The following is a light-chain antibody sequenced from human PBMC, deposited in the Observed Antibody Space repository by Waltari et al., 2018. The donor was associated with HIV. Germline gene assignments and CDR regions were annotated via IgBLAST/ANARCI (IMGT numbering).Light chain of an antibody. CDR3: CSYTSSITGRV. CDR1: SSDVGGYKY. CDR2: DVT. Sequence: HSALTQPASVSGSPGQSITISCTGTSSDVGGYKYVSWYQQYPGKAPKLIIYDVTNRPSGVSNRFSGSKSGNTASLTISGLQAEDEADYYCCSYTSSITGRVFGTGTKVTVL. J-gene: IGLJ1*01. V-gene: IGLV2-14*03.